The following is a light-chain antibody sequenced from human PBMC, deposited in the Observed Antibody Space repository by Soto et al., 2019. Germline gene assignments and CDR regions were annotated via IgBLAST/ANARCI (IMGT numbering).Light chain of an antibody. Sequence: EIVMTQSPATLSVSPGERATLFCRASQSVRSNFLAWYQQKPGQAPSLLIYCASIRATGIPARFSGSGSGTEFTLTINSLQSEDFAVYYCQQHSAWPLTFGGGTKVEIK. J-gene: IGKJ4*01. CDR2: CAS. V-gene: IGKV3-15*01. CDR3: QQHSAWPLT. CDR1: QSVRSN.